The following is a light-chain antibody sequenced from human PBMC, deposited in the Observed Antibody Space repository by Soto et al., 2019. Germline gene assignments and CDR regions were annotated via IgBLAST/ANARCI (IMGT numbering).Light chain of an antibody. CDR3: SSSAGSSNV. Sequence: QSVLTQPPSASGSPGQSVAISCTGTSSDVGGYNYVSWYQQHPGKAPKLMIYEVNKRPSGVPDRFSGSKSGNTASLTVSGLKAEDEGDSYCSSSAGSSNVLGTGTKVTV. CDR2: EVN. V-gene: IGLV2-8*01. J-gene: IGLJ1*01. CDR1: SSDVGGYNY.